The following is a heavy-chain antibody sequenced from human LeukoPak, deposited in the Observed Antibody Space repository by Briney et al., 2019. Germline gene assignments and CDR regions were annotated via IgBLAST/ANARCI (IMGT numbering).Heavy chain of an antibody. CDR2: INHSGST. D-gene: IGHD3-10*01. J-gene: IGHJ4*02. V-gene: IGHV4-34*01. Sequence: SDTLSLTCAVYGGPFSGYYWSWIRQPPGKGLEWVGEINHSGSTNYNPSLKSRVTISVDTSKNHFSLKLSSVTAADTAMYYCARLRGSTYYYGSGSSSGPMDYWGQGTLVTVSS. CDR3: ARLRGSTYYYGSGSSSGPMDY. CDR1: GGPFSGYY.